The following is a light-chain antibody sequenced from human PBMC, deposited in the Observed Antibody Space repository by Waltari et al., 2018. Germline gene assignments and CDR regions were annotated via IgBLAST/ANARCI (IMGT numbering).Light chain of an antibody. Sequence: AIRITQSPSSLSASTGDRVTISCRASQGIGSYLAWYQQKPGRAPNLLIYAASTLQSGVPSRFSGGGSGTDFTLTITCLQSEDFATYYCQQYNSYSPYTFGQGTKLEIK. J-gene: IGKJ2*01. CDR2: AAS. V-gene: IGKV1-8*01. CDR1: QGIGSY. CDR3: QQYNSYSPYT.